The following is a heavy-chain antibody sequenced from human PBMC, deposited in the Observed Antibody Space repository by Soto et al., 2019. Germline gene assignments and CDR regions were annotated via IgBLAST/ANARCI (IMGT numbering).Heavy chain of an antibody. CDR1: GYAFTSYG. Sequence: ASVKVSCKASGYAFTSYGISWVRQAPGQGLEWMGWISAYNGNTNYAQKLQGRVTMTTDTSTSTAYMELRSLRSDDTAVYYCAREVRNYYDSSGYGDYWGQGTLVTVSS. CDR3: AREVRNYYDSSGYGDY. V-gene: IGHV1-18*01. J-gene: IGHJ4*02. CDR2: ISAYNGNT. D-gene: IGHD3-22*01.